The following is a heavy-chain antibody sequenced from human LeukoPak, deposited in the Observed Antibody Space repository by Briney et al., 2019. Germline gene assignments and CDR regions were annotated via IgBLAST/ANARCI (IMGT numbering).Heavy chain of an antibody. J-gene: IGHJ3*02. CDR1: GGSISSYY. CDR2: IYYSGST. CDR3: ARPRGSPYAFDI. D-gene: IGHD1-26*01. V-gene: IGHV4-59*08. Sequence: SETLSLTCTVSGGSISSYYWSWIWQPPGKGLEWIGYIYYSGSTNYNPSLKSRVTISVDTSKNQFSLKLSSVTAADTAVYYCARPRGSPYAFDIWGQGTMVTVSS.